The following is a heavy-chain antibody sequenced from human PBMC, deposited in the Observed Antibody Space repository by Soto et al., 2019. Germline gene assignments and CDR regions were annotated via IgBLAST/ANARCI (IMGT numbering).Heavy chain of an antibody. CDR1: GYTFTSYD. J-gene: IGHJ4*02. CDR2: MNPNTGNS. CDR3: ARRAATNYWNGFGADKYYFDF. V-gene: IGHV1-8*01. Sequence: GASVKVSCKASGYTFTSYDIYWVRQATGQGLEWMGWMNPNTGNSGYAQKIQGRVTMTSDTSISTAHMELSSLRSEDTAVYYCARRAATNYWNGFGADKYYFDFWGQGTLVTVSS. D-gene: IGHD1-1*01.